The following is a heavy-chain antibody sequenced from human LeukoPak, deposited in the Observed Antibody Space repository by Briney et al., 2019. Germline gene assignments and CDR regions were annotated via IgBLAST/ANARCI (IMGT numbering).Heavy chain of an antibody. J-gene: IGHJ4*02. V-gene: IGHV3-7*01. CDR2: IKQDGSEK. CDR3: AKVNFWSVLY. D-gene: IGHD3-3*01. Sequence: AGGSLRLSCAPSGFTFSNYAMNWVRQAPGKGLEWVANIKQDGSEKYYVDSVKGRFTISRDNVKKTLYMQMNSLRAEDTAVYYCAKVNFWSVLYWGQGTLVTVSS. CDR1: GFTFSNYA.